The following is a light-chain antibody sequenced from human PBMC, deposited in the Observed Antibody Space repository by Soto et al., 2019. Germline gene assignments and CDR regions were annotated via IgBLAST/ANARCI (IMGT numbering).Light chain of an antibody. CDR2: GAS. V-gene: IGKV3-20*01. CDR1: QSVSSNF. Sequence: TVLDLKTGAQSRAAEEIASRSCGGSQSVSSNFLAWYQQKPGQAPRLLIYGASNRATGVPDRFSGSGSGTDFTLTIASLEPEDFAVYYSQVYDGAPIAFGLGTQLEIK. CDR3: QVYDGAPIA. J-gene: IGKJ5*01.